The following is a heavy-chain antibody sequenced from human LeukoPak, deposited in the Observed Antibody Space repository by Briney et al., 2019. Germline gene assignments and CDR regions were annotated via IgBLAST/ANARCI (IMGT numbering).Heavy chain of an antibody. CDR3: ARRAGAYSHPYDY. CDR1: GFSVSDNS. D-gene: IGHD4/OR15-4a*01. J-gene: IGHJ4*02. CDR2: IYSGTT. V-gene: IGHV3-53*01. Sequence: PGGSLRLSCTVSGFSVSDNSMSWVRQAPGKGLEWVSFIYSGTTHYSDSVRGGFTISSDNSKNTLYLQMTSLRAEDTAVYYCARRAGAYSHPYDYWGQGTLVTVSS.